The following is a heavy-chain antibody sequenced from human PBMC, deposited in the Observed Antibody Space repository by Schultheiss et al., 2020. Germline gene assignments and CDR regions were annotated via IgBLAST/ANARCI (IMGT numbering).Heavy chain of an antibody. D-gene: IGHD3-10*01. CDR2: IYSGGST. CDR3: ARGGGYYYYYGMDV. J-gene: IGHJ6*01. Sequence: GGSLRLSCAASGFTVSSNYMSWFRQAPGKGLEWVSVIYSGGSTYYADSVKGQFTISRDNSKNTLYLQMNSLRAEDTAVYYCARGGGYYYYYGMDVWGQGTTVTDSS. V-gene: IGHV3-66*02. CDR1: GFTVSSNY.